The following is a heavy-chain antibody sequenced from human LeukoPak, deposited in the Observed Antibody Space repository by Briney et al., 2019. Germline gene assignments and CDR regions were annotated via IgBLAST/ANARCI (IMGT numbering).Heavy chain of an antibody. CDR2: IYYSGST. Sequence: SETLSLTCTVSGGSISSSSYYWGWIRQPPGKGLEWIGSIYYSGSTYYNPSLKSRVTISVDTSKNQFSLKLSSVTAADTAVYYCASFDYGDFWYFDIWGRGALVTVSS. V-gene: IGHV4-39*07. J-gene: IGHJ2*01. D-gene: IGHD4-17*01. CDR1: GGSISSSSYY. CDR3: ASFDYGDFWYFDI.